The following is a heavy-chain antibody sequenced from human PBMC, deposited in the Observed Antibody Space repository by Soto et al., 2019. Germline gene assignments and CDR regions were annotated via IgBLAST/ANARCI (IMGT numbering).Heavy chain of an antibody. CDR1: VFSLSNARMG. CDR3: SRIGGITGTTLHFDY. D-gene: IGHD1-20*01. V-gene: IGHV2-26*01. CDR2: IFSTDEQ. J-gene: IGHJ4*02. Sequence: QVTLKVAGPVLVKPTETLTLTCTVSVFSLSNARMGVSWIRQPPGNALEWLAYIFSTDEQSYTTSLKSRLTISKDTSKSQVVLTMTNIDPVDTATYYCSRIGGITGTTLHFDYWAQGTLVTVSS.